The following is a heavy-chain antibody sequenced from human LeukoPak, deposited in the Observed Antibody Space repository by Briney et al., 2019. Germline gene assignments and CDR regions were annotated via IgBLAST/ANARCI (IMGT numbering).Heavy chain of an antibody. CDR3: ARVGCSSTSCPSSAGDY. CDR2: IIPIFGTA. J-gene: IGHJ4*02. V-gene: IGHV1-69*13. Sequence: APVKVACKASGGTFSSYAISWVRQAPGQGLEWMGGIIPIFGTANYAQKFQGRVTITADESTSTAYMELSSLRSEDTAVYYCARVGCSSTSCPSSAGDYWGQGTLVTVSS. CDR1: GGTFSSYA. D-gene: IGHD2-2*01.